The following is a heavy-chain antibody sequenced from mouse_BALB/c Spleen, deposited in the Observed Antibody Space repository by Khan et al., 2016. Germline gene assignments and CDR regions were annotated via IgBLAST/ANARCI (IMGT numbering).Heavy chain of an antibody. D-gene: IGHD2-14*01. Sequence: QIQLVQSGPELKKPGETVKISCKASGYTFTDYSMHSVKQAPGKGLKWMGWINTETGEPTYADDFKGRFAFSLETSASTAYLQINNLKNEDTATXFCASYRNGRFAYWGQGTLVTVSA. CDR1: GYTFTDYS. J-gene: IGHJ3*01. CDR2: INTETGEP. V-gene: IGHV9-2-1*01. CDR3: ASYRNGRFAY.